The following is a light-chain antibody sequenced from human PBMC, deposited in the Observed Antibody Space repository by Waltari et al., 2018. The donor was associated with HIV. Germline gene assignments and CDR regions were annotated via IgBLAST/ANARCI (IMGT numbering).Light chain of an antibody. J-gene: IGLJ3*02. CDR1: NSNIGADYD. V-gene: IGLV1-40*01. CDR2: GNT. Sequence: QSVLTQPPSVSGAPGQRVTISCTGSNSNIGADYDVHWNQQFPGRAATRLSYGNTNRPSGIPARFSGSQSGTAASLAITGLQPEDEADYYCQSYDSSLKWVFGGGTKLTVL. CDR3: QSYDSSLKWV.